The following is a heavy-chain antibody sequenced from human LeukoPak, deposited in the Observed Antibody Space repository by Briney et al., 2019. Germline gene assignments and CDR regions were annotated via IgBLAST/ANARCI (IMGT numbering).Heavy chain of an antibody. CDR1: GFTFSSYS. J-gene: IGHJ3*02. V-gene: IGHV3-48*01. D-gene: IGHD4-17*01. CDR3: AATVTSNAFDI. CDR2: ISSSSSTI. Sequence: GGSLRLSCAASGFTFSSYSMNWVRQAPVKGLEWVSYISSSSSTIYYADPVKGRFTISRDNAKNSLYLQMNSLRAEDTAVYYCAATVTSNAFDIWGQGTMVTVSS.